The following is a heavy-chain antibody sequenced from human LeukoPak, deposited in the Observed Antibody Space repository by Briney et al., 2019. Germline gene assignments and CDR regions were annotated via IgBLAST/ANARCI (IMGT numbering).Heavy chain of an antibody. J-gene: IGHJ4*02. CDR3: ARGSGYSYGYPFDY. Sequence: ASVKVSCKASGYTFTSYEIYWVRQATGQGLEWMGWMNPNSGNTGYAQKFQGRVTITRNTSIRTAYMELSSLRSEDTAVYYCARGSGYSYGYPFDYWGQGTLVTVSS. CDR2: MNPNSGNT. D-gene: IGHD5-18*01. CDR1: GYTFTSYE. V-gene: IGHV1-8*03.